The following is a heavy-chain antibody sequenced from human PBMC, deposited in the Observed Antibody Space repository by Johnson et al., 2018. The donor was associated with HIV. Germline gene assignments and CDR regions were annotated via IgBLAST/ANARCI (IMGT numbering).Heavy chain of an antibody. J-gene: IGHJ3*01. CDR2: ISFDGSNK. V-gene: IGHV3-30*18. CDR1: GFTFRTYG. D-gene: IGHD3-16*01. Sequence: QVQLVESGGGVVQPGRSLRLSCAASGFTFRTYGMHWVRQAPGKGLEWVAVISFDGSNKYYADSVKGLFTISRDNSNNTLYLQMNSLRAEDTAVYYCGKDKLMFLGKPVDAFDVWGKGTMVTFSS. CDR3: GKDKLMFLGKPVDAFDV.